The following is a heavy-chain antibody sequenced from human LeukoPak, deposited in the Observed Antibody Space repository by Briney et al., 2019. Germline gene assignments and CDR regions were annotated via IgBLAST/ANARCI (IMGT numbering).Heavy chain of an antibody. J-gene: IGHJ3*02. D-gene: IGHD2-2*02. CDR3: ARDFRRYCSSTSCYTEGAFDI. V-gene: IGHV3-21*01. Sequence: GGSLRLSCAASGFTFSSYSMNWIRQAPGKGLEWVSSISSSSSYIYYADSVKGRFTISRDNAKNSLYLQMNSLRAEDTAVYYCARDFRRYCSSTSCYTEGAFDIWGQGTMVTVSS. CDR2: ISSSSSYI. CDR1: GFTFSSYS.